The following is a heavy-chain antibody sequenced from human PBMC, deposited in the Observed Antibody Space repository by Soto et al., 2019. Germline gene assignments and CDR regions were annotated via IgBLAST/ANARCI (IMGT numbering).Heavy chain of an antibody. D-gene: IGHD5-12*01. Sequence: QLVESGGGLFQAGGSTRLSSLVSGFTVGRYDMAWVRQAPGKGLEWASIIQSGGATYYPDSAQGRFTISRDNSKNTVYLQMNSLRVEDTGVYSCVRVLYDSGVVDFWGQGSLITVS. CDR3: VRVLYDSGVVDF. J-gene: IGHJ4*02. CDR2: IQSGGAT. CDR1: GFTVGRYD. V-gene: IGHV3-53*01.